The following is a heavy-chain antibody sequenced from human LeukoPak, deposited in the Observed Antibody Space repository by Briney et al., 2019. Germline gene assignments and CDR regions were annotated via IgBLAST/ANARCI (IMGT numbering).Heavy chain of an antibody. V-gene: IGHV4-61*01. D-gene: IGHD6-6*01. CDR1: GGSVNSGTYY. Sequence: SENLSLTCTVSGGSVNSGTYYWSWIRQPPGKGLEWIGYIYYSGSTNYNPSLKSRVTISVDTSKNQFSLKLSSVTAADTAVYYCARGYSEYSSSRFDYWGQGTLVTVSS. J-gene: IGHJ4*02. CDR2: IYYSGST. CDR3: ARGYSEYSSSRFDY.